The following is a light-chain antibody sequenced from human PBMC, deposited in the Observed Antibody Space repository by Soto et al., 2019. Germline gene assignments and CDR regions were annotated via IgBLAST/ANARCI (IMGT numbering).Light chain of an antibody. J-gene: IGLJ1*01. CDR3: QSYDSSNYV. CDR1: SGSIASYY. CDR2: EDN. V-gene: IGLV6-57*04. Sequence: NFTLTQPHSVSESPGKTVTISCTRSSGSIASYYVQWYQQRPGGAPTTVIYEDNQRPSGVPDRFSGSIDSSSNSASLTISGLKTEDEADYYCQSYDSSNYVFGTGTKLTVL.